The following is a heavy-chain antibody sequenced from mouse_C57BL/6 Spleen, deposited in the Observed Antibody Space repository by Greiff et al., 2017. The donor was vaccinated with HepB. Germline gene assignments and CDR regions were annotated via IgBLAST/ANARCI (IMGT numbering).Heavy chain of an antibody. CDR1: GYTFTSYG. D-gene: IGHD2-13*01. J-gene: IGHJ4*01. CDR2: IYPRSGNT. CDR3: ARMTTDAYYYAMDY. Sequence: QVQLQQSGAELARPGASVKLSCKASGYTFTSYGISWVKQRTGQGLEWIGEIYPRSGNTYYNEKFKGKATLTADKSSGTAYMELRSLTSEDSAVYFCARMTTDAYYYAMDYWGQGTSVTVSS. V-gene: IGHV1-81*01.